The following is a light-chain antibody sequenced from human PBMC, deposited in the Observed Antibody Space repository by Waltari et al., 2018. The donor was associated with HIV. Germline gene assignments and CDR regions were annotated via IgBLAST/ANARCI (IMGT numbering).Light chain of an antibody. J-gene: IGLJ1*01. CDR1: SSNIGRNY. CDR3: AAWDDSLSGYV. V-gene: IGLV1-47*01. CDR2: RNN. Sequence: QSVLTQPPSASGTPGQRVTISCSGSSSNIGRNYGYWYQQPPGTAPKLLIYRNNQRPSGVPDRFSGSKSGTSASLAISVLRSEDEADYYCAAWDDSLSGYVFGTGTKVTVL.